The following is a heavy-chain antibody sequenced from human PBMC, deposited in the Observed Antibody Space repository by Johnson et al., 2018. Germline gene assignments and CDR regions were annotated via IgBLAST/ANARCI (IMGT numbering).Heavy chain of an antibody. Sequence: QVQLVESGAEVKKPGSSXKVSCKASGGTFSSYTISWVRQAPGQGLEWMGRIIPILGIANYAQKFQGRVKITADKSTNTAYMELSSLRSEDTAVYYCGIPKNYYDSSGYLDAFDIWGQGTMVTVSS. D-gene: IGHD3-22*01. CDR3: GIPKNYYDSSGYLDAFDI. J-gene: IGHJ3*02. CDR2: IIPILGIA. V-gene: IGHV1-69*09. CDR1: GGTFSSYT.